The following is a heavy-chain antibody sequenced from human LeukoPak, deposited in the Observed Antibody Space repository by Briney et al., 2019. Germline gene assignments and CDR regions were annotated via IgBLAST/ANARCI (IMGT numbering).Heavy chain of an antibody. J-gene: IGHJ4*02. V-gene: IGHV4-38-2*02. CDR1: GYSISSGYY. CDR3: ARERVVPAAIQQGYFDY. Sequence: SGTLSLTCAVSGYSISSGYYWGWTRQPPGKGLEWIGSIYHSGSTYYNPSLKSRVTISVDTSKNQFSLKLSSVTAADTAVYYCARERVVPAAIQQGYFDYWGQGTRLTVPS. D-gene: IGHD2-2*02. CDR2: IYHSGST.